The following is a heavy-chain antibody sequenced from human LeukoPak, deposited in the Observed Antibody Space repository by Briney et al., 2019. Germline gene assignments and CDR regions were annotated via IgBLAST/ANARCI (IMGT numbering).Heavy chain of an antibody. J-gene: IGHJ4*02. CDR3: ARRYYYNLGSFPFDF. D-gene: IGHD3-10*01. CDR2: IHNSGTT. Sequence: SETLSLTCAVSGGPFSGYLWSWIRQSSGKGLEWIGEIHNSGTTYYNPSLNSRVTISEDTSKNQFYLNLSSVTAADTAVYYCARRYYYNLGSFPFDFWGQGTLVTVSS. V-gene: IGHV4-34*01. CDR1: GGPFSGYL.